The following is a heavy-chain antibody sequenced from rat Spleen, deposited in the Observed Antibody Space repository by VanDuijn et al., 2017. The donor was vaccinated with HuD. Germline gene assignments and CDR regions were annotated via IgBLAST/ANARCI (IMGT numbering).Heavy chain of an antibody. CDR2: ISYEGSGT. V-gene: IGHV5-22*01. CDR1: GFTFSDYY. D-gene: IGHD1-12*01. CDR3: ATSPYYWYFDF. J-gene: IGHJ1*01. Sequence: EVQLVESGGGLVQPGRSMKLSCAASGFTFSDYYMAWVRQAPKKGLEWVASISYEGSGTYYGDSVKGRCTISRDNAKSTLYLQMNSLRSEDTATYYCATSPYYWYFDFWGPGTMVIVSS.